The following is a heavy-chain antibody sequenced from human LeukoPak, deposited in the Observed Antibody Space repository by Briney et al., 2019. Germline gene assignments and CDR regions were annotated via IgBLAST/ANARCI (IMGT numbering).Heavy chain of an antibody. V-gene: IGHV3-30*04. Sequence: GRSLRLSCAASGFTFSHYAMHWVRQAPGKGLEWVAVISYDGTNKYYADSVKGRFTISRDNSKDTLYLQMNSLRAEDTAVYYCARSPPWGSSGRPLDYWGEGTLVTVSS. CDR1: GFTFSHYA. D-gene: IGHD6-19*01. CDR2: ISYDGTNK. CDR3: ARSPPWGSSGRPLDY. J-gene: IGHJ4*02.